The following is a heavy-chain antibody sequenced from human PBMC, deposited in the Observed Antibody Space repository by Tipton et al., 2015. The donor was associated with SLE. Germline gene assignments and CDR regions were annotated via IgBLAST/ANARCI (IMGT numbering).Heavy chain of an antibody. CDR3: ARADIIREKVVVAAFDY. Sequence: PACTVSGGSISSYYWSWIRQPAGKGLEWIGRIHTSGSTNYNPSLKSRVTMSVDTSKNQFSLKLSSVTAADTAVYYCARADIIREKVVVAAFDYWGQGTLVTVSS. CDR2: IHTSGST. J-gene: IGHJ4*02. CDR1: GGSISSYY. V-gene: IGHV4-4*07. D-gene: IGHD2-15*01.